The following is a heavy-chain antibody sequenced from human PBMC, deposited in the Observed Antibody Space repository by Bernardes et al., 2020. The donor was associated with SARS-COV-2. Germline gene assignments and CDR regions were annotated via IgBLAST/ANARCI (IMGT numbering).Heavy chain of an antibody. D-gene: IGHD6-25*01. CDR1: GNTFAGYY. CDR3: ARTLLYSSEQFDY. Sequence: ASEKVSCKASGNTFAGYYMDWVRQAPGQGLEWMGWINPNSGGTNYAQKFQGRVTMTRDTSISTAYMELSRLRSDDTAVYYCARTLLYSSEQFDYWGQGTLVTVSS. J-gene: IGHJ4*02. V-gene: IGHV1-2*02. CDR2: INPNSGGT.